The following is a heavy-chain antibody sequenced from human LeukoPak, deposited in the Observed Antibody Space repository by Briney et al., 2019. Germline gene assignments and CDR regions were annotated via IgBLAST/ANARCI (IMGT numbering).Heavy chain of an antibody. CDR3: ARVPGRRGWFDP. CDR1: GGSISSGGYS. Sequence: SETLSLTCTVSGGSISSGGYSWSWIRQPPGKGLEWIGYIYHSGSTNYNPSLKSRVTISVDTSKNQFSLKLSSVTAADTAVYYCARVPGRRGWFDPWGQGTLVTVSS. V-gene: IGHV4-61*08. D-gene: IGHD1-1*01. CDR2: IYHSGST. J-gene: IGHJ5*02.